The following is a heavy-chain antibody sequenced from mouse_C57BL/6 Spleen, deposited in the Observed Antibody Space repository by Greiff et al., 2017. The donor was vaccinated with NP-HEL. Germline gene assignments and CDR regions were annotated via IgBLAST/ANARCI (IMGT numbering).Heavy chain of an antibody. Sequence: QVQLQQPGAELVRPGSSVKLSCKASGYTFTSYWMDWVKQRPGQGLEWIGNIYPSDSETHYNQKFKDKATLTVDKSSSTAYMQLSSLTSEDSAVYYCARFAPSYGNFAYWGQGTLVTVSA. CDR1: GYTFTSYW. V-gene: IGHV1-61*01. J-gene: IGHJ3*01. CDR3: ARFAPSYGNFAY. D-gene: IGHD2-1*01. CDR2: IYPSDSET.